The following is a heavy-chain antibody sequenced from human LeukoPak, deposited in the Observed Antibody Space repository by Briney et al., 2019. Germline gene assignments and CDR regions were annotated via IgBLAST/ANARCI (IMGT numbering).Heavy chain of an antibody. V-gene: IGHV3-23*01. CDR1: GFTFSNYA. J-gene: IGHJ4*02. CDR3: AKDLYYYGSGTLDY. D-gene: IGHD3-10*01. Sequence: GGSLRLSCAASGFTFSNYAMSWVRQVPGKGLEWVSGVSGSGGNTYYADSVKGRFTISRDNSKSTLSLQMNSLRADDTAVYYCAKDLYYYGSGTLDYWGQGALVTVSS. CDR2: VSGSGGNT.